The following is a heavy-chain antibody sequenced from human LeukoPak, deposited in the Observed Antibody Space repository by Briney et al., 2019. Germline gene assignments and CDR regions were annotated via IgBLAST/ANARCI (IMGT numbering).Heavy chain of an antibody. Sequence: SETLSLTCTVSGGSISSGDYYWSWIRQPPGKGLEWIGYIYYSGSTNYNPSLKSRVTISVDTSKNQFSLKLSSVTAADTAVYYCARDSYGDYFDPWGQGTLVTVSS. CDR1: GGSISSGDYY. CDR3: ARDSYGDYFDP. J-gene: IGHJ5*02. D-gene: IGHD4-17*01. V-gene: IGHV4-61*08. CDR2: IYYSGST.